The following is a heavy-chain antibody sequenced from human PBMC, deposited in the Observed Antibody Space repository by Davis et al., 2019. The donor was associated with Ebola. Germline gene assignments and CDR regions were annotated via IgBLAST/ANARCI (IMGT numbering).Heavy chain of an antibody. J-gene: IGHJ6*04. V-gene: IGHV3-23*01. CDR2: ISGSGGDP. Sequence: PGGSLRLSCAGSGFTFSTYAMTWVRQAPGKGLEWVSRISGSGGDPHYADSVKGRFTIFRDNSKNTLYLQMNSLRAEDTAVFYCAKRATVKVAGANYYNAIDVWGKGTTVTVSS. CDR1: GFTFSTYA. D-gene: IGHD6-19*01. CDR3: AKRATVKVAGANYYNAIDV.